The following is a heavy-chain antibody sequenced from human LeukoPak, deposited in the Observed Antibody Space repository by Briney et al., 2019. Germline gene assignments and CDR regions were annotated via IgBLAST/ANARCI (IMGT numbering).Heavy chain of an antibody. J-gene: IGHJ4*02. D-gene: IGHD3-10*01. CDR1: GGSFSGYY. Sequence: KTSETLSLTCAVYGGSFSGYYWSWIRQPPGKGLEWIGEINHSGSTNYNPSLKSRVTISVDTSKNQFSLKLSSVTAADTAVYYCARHLYGSGSPFDYWGQGTLVTASS. V-gene: IGHV4-34*01. CDR2: INHSGST. CDR3: ARHLYGSGSPFDY.